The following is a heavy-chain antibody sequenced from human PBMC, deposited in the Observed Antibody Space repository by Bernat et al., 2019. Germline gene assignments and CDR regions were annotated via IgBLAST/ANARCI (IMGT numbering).Heavy chain of an antibody. D-gene: IGHD3-10*01. Sequence: QVQLVQSGAEVKKPGASVKVSCKASGYTFTGYYMHWVRQAPGQGLEWMGWINPNSGGTNYAQKFQGWVTMTRDTSISTAYMELSRLRSDDTAVYYCARERKSYSSSIGYGMDVWGQGTTVTVSS. CDR3: ARERKSYSSSIGYGMDV. V-gene: IGHV1-2*04. CDR1: GYTFTGYY. J-gene: IGHJ6*02. CDR2: INPNSGGT.